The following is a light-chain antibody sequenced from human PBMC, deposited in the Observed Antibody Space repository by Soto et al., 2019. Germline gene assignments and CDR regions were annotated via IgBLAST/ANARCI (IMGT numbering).Light chain of an antibody. J-gene: IGKJ2*01. CDR2: WAS. V-gene: IGKV4-1*01. Sequence: DIVMTQSPDSLAVSLGERATINCKSNQSVLYSSNNKNYLAWYQQKPGQPPKLLIYWASTRESGVPDRFSGSGSGTDFTLTIISLQAEDVAVYYCQQYYNAPSYTFGQGTKLEI. CDR1: QSVLYSSNNKNY. CDR3: QQYYNAPSYT.